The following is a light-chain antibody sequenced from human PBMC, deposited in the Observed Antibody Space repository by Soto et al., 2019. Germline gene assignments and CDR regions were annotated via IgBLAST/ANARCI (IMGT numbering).Light chain of an antibody. V-gene: IGKV3-20*01. J-gene: IGKJ1*01. Sequence: EVVLTQSPGTLSLSPGARATLSCRASQFVSSTYLAWYQQRPGQAPRLLIYGASSRATGIPDRFSGGGSETDFTLTISRLESEDSAVYYCQQYVSSPWAFGQGTKVEI. CDR1: QFVSSTY. CDR2: GAS. CDR3: QQYVSSPWA.